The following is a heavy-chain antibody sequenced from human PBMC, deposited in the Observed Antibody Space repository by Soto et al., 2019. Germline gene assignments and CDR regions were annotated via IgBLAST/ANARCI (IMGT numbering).Heavy chain of an antibody. J-gene: IGHJ4*02. D-gene: IGHD3-10*01. CDR2: ISVHNGNI. Sequence: GASVKVSCKSSGYNFINYCITWVRQAPGQGLEWMGWISVHNGNIKYAQKLQGRVTMTTDTSTSTAYMELRSLRSDDTAVYYCVRDLDGSGSYYTDYWGPGTVVTVSS. CDR3: VRDLDGSGSYYTDY. V-gene: IGHV1-18*01. CDR1: GYNFINYC.